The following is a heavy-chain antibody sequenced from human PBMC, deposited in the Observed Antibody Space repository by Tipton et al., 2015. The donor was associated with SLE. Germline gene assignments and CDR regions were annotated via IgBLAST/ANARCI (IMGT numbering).Heavy chain of an antibody. Sequence: TLSLTCAVYGGSFSVYYWSLILQTPGEGLEWIGEINHTGGTNYNPSLESRVTISVDTSKNQFSLKLSSVTAADTAMYYCVRERKYVVRFRELVAPDLWGQGTAITVSS. CDR2: INHTGGT. CDR3: VRERKYVVRFRELVAPDL. D-gene: IGHD1-26*01. J-gene: IGHJ3*01. CDR1: GGSFSVYY. V-gene: IGHV4-34*01.